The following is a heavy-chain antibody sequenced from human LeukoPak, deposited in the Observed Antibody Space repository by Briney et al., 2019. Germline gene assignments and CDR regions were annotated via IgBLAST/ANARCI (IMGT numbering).Heavy chain of an antibody. CDR1: GYTFTSYD. D-gene: IGHD6-13*01. J-gene: IGHJ5*02. V-gene: IGHV1-8*01. CDR3: ARVAPVYQQLMYSRWFDP. CDR2: MNPNSGNT. Sequence: GASVKVSCKASGYTFTSYDINWVRQATGQGLEWMGWMNPNSGNTGYAQKFQGRVTITADKSTSTAYMELSSLRSEDTAVYYCARVAPVYQQLMYSRWFDPWGQGTLVTVSS.